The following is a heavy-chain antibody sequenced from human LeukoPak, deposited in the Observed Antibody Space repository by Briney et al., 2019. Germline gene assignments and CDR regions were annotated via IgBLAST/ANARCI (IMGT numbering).Heavy chain of an antibody. CDR2: IYYSGST. CDR3: ARDGAYSSGWGIDY. V-gene: IGHV4-59*01. CDR1: GGSISSYY. J-gene: IGHJ4*02. Sequence: SETLSLTCTVSGGSISSYYRSWIRQPPGKGLEYIGFIYYSGSTNYNPSLKSRVTISVDTSKNQFSLKLSSVTAADTAVYYCARDGAYSSGWGIDYWGQGTLVTVSS. D-gene: IGHD6-19*01.